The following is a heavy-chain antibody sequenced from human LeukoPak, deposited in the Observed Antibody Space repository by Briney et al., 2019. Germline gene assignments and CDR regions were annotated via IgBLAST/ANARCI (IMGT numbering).Heavy chain of an antibody. CDR3: ARADTAMVIFDY. J-gene: IGHJ4*02. CDR2: IYYSGST. V-gene: IGHV4-30-4*01. Sequence: PSQTLSPTCTVSGGSITGYYWSWIRQPPGKGLEWIGYIYYSGSTYYNPSLKSRVTISVDTSKNQFSLKLSSVTAADTAVYYCARADTAMVIFDYWGQGTLVTVSS. CDR1: GGSITGYY. D-gene: IGHD5-18*01.